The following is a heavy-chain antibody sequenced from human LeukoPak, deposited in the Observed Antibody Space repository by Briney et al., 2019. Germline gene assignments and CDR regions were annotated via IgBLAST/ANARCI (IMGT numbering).Heavy chain of an antibody. CDR2: ISYDGSNK. CDR3: AKDLTNYYYYGMDV. CDR1: GFTFSSYG. Sequence: GGSLRLSCAASGFTFSSYGMHWVRQAPGKGLEWVAVISYDGSNKYYADSVKGRFTISRDNSKNTLYLQMNSLRAEDTAVYYCAKDLTNYYYYGMDVWGQGTTVTVSS. J-gene: IGHJ6*02. V-gene: IGHV3-30*18. D-gene: IGHD4-11*01.